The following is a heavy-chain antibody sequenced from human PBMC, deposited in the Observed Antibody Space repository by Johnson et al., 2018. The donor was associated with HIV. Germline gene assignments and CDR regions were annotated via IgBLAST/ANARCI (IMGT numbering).Heavy chain of an antibody. CDR3: TTLGYCSGCSCYSGRGFDI. CDR1: GFTFSDYY. CDR2: ISSSGSTI. J-gene: IGHJ3*02. D-gene: IGHD2-15*01. V-gene: IGHV3-11*04. Sequence: QVQLVESGGGLVKPGGSLRLSCAASGFTFSDYYMSWIRQAPGKGLEWVSYISSSGSTIYYADSVKGRFTISRDNSKNTLYLQMNSLRAEDTAVYYCTTLGYCSGCSCYSGRGFDIWGQGTMVTVSS.